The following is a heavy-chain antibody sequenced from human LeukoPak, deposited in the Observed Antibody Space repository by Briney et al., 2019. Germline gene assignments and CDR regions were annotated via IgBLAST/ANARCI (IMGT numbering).Heavy chain of an antibody. CDR2: ISYDGSNK. V-gene: IGHV3-30-3*01. CDR3: ARGRPGVVG. J-gene: IGHJ4*02. CDR1: GFTFSIHA. D-gene: IGHD2-15*01. Sequence: GRSLRLSCAASGFTFSIHAMHWVRQAPGEGLEWVAVISYDGSNKYYADSVKGRFTISRDNSKNTLYLQMNSLRAEDTAVYYCARGRPGVVGWGQGTLVTVSS.